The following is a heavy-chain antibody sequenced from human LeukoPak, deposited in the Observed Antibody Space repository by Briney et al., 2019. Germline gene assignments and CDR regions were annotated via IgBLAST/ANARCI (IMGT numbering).Heavy chain of an antibody. J-gene: IGHJ4*02. Sequence: SETLSLTCTVSGGSISSSSYYWGWIRHPPGKGLEWIGSVYYSGSTYYNPSLKSRVTISVETSKNQFSLKLSSVTAADTAVYYCARHVSLYGSGSYWVIDYWGQGTLVTVSS. CDR3: ARHVSLYGSGSYWVIDY. D-gene: IGHD3-10*01. CDR2: VYYSGST. CDR1: GGSISSSSYY. V-gene: IGHV4-39*01.